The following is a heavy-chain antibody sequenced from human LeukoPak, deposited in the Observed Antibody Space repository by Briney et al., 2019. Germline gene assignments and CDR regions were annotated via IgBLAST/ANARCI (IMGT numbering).Heavy chain of an antibody. CDR1: GGSFSGYY. CDR3: ARSSTGRSLYYYYGMDV. V-gene: IGHV4-34*01. CDR2: INHSGST. Sequence: PSETLSLTCAVYGGSFSGYYWSWIRQPPGKGLEWIGEINHSGSTNYNPSLKSRVTISVDTSKNQFSLKLSSVTAADTAVYYCARSSTGRSLYYYYGMDVWGQGTTVTVSS. D-gene: IGHD1-1*01. J-gene: IGHJ6*02.